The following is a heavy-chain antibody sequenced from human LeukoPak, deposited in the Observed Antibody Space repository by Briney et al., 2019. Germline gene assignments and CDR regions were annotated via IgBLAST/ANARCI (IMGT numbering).Heavy chain of an antibody. CDR2: MKSNDGHT. CDR3: ARGPPNWGMVGY. Sequence: ASVKVSCKASGYTFTSFDFNWVRQATGQGLEWMGWMKSNDGHTGYAQKFQGRVTMTRDTSISTAYMELSSLTFEDTAVYYCARGPPNWGMVGYWGQGTLVTVSS. CDR1: GYTFTSFD. V-gene: IGHV1-8*01. D-gene: IGHD7-27*01. J-gene: IGHJ4*02.